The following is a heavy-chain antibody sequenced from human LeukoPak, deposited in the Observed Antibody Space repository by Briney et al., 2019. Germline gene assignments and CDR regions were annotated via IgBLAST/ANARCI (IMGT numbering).Heavy chain of an antibody. CDR2: SNPNSGDT. CDR3: ARGAPRTVLVTDTSFDY. J-gene: IGHJ4*02. D-gene: IGHD1-26*01. Sequence: ASVKVSCQTSGYTFRDYYIHWVRQAPGQGLEWMGWSNPNSGDTNYAQKFQDRITMTRDTPIGTAYMELNRLSPDDTAIYFCARGAPRTVLVTDTSFDYWGQGALVTVSS. V-gene: IGHV1-2*02. CDR1: GYTFRDYY.